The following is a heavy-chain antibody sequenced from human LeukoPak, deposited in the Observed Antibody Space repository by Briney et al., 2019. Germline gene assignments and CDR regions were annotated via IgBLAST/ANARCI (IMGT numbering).Heavy chain of an antibody. J-gene: IGHJ4*02. V-gene: IGHV3-23*01. CDR2: ISGTGGTT. CDR3: AKGPPIRITMVRGALDY. Sequence: GGSLRLSCAASGFTFSNYAMSWVRQAPGTGLEWVSAISGTGGTTFYADSVKGRFTISRDNSKNTLYLQMNSLRAEDTAVYYCAKGPPIRITMVRGALDYWGQGTLVTVSS. D-gene: IGHD3-10*01. CDR1: GFTFSNYA.